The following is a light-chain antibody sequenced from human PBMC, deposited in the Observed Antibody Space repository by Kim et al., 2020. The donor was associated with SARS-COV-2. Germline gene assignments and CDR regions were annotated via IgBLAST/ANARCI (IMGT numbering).Light chain of an antibody. CDR3: QQRSNWPPT. J-gene: IGKJ5*01. Sequence: LSPGERATISCRASETIRNFLAWYQQKPGQAPRLLIYDASNRATGIPARFSGSGSGTDFTLTISSLEPEDFALYYCQQRSNWPPTFGQGTRLDIK. CDR1: ETIRNF. V-gene: IGKV3-11*01. CDR2: DAS.